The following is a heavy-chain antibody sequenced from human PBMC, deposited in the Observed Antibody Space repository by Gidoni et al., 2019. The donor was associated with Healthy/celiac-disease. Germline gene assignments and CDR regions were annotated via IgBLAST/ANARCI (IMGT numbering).Heavy chain of an antibody. Sequence: QVPLRESGPALLKPTQTLPLTCTFSGFSLSTSGMCVSWLRQPPGKALEWLALIDWDDDKYYSTALKTRLTISKDTSKNQGVLTMTNMDPVDTATYYCARILDCSSTSGIMDVWGQGTTVTVSS. D-gene: IGHD2-2*01. CDR1: GFSLSTSGMC. J-gene: IGHJ6*02. CDR3: ARILDCSSTSGIMDV. V-gene: IGHV2-70*01. CDR2: IDWDDDK.